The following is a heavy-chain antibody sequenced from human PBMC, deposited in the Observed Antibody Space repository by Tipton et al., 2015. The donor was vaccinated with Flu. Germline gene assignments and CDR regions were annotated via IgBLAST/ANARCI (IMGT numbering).Heavy chain of an antibody. CDR3: ARKVTKSRHNWDYIDS. CDR1: GESFSGHD. D-gene: IGHD1-20*01. Sequence: TLSLTCAVYGESFSGHDWSWIRQPPGKGLEWIGEINHSGSTNYNPSLKSRVTISVDTSKNQFSLKLKSVTAADTAVYLCARKVTKSRHNWDYIDSWGQGTLVTVSS. CDR2: INHSGST. V-gene: IGHV4-34*01. J-gene: IGHJ4*02.